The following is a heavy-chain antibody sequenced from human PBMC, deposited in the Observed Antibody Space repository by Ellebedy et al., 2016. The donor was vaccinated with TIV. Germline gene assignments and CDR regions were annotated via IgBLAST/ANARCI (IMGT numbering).Heavy chain of an antibody. Sequence: AASVKVSCKPSGYTFNTYAITWIRQAPGQGLEWMGRISTYNGDTDYAQKFQGRVTMTTDTSTSTAYMEVRRLRSDDTAVYYCAREIGAGPVVFQYWGQGTLVIVSS. CDR1: GYTFNTYA. CDR3: AREIGAGPVVFQY. V-gene: IGHV1-18*01. CDR2: ISTYNGDT. J-gene: IGHJ1*01. D-gene: IGHD6-19*01.